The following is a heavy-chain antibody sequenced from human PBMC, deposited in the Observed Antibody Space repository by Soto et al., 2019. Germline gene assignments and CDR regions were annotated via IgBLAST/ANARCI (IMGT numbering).Heavy chain of an antibody. D-gene: IGHD2-21*02. CDR2: IIPIFGTA. V-gene: IGHV1-69*01. J-gene: IGHJ1*01. Sequence: QVQLVQSGAEVKKPGSSVKVSCKASGGTFSSYAISWVRQAPGQGLEWMGGIIPIFGTANYAQKFQGRVTITADESTSTAYMELSSLRSEDTAVYYCARDGVTPCSWSVTAPEYFQHWGQGTLVTVSS. CDR3: ARDGVTPCSWSVTAPEYFQH. CDR1: GGTFSSYA.